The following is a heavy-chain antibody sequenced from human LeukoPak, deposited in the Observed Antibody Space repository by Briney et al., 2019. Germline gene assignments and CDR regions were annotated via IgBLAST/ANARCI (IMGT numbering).Heavy chain of an antibody. J-gene: IGHJ3*02. CDR1: GFTFSSYG. V-gene: IGHV3-30*18. CDR2: ISYDGSNK. D-gene: IGHD6-19*01. Sequence: GGSLRLSCAASGFTFSSYGMHWVRQAPGKGLEWVAAISYDGSNKYYADSVKGRFTISRDNSKNTLYLQMNSLRAEDTAVYYCAKDVGIAVAPDAFDIWGQGTMVTVSS. CDR3: AKDVGIAVAPDAFDI.